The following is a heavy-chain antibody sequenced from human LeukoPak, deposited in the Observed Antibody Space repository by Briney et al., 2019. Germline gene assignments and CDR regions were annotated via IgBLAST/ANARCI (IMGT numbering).Heavy chain of an antibody. CDR1: GFTFSSYS. CDR2: ISWDGGST. Sequence: GGSLRLSCAASGFTFSSYSMNWVRQAPGKGLEWVSLISWDGGSTYYADSVKGRFTISRDNSKNSLYLQMNSLRTEDTALYYCAKERSIAVAGEYYYGMDVWGQGTTVTVSS. J-gene: IGHJ6*02. V-gene: IGHV3-43*01. CDR3: AKERSIAVAGEYYYGMDV. D-gene: IGHD6-19*01.